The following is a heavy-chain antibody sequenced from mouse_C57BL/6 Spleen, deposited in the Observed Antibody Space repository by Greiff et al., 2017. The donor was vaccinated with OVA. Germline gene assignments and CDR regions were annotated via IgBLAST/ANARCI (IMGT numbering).Heavy chain of an antibody. Sequence: QVQLQQSGAELVRPGASVTLSCKASGYTFTDYEMHWVKQTPVHGLEWIGAIDPETGGTAYNQKFKGKAILTADKSSSTAYMELRSLTSEDSAVYYCTIYSNYGYCDVWGTGTTVTVSS. D-gene: IGHD2-5*01. V-gene: IGHV1-15*01. J-gene: IGHJ1*03. CDR2: IDPETGGT. CDR3: TIYSNYGYCDV. CDR1: GYTFTDYE.